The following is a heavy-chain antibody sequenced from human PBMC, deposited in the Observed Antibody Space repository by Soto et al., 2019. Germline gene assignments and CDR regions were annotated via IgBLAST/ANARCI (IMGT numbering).Heavy chain of an antibody. CDR3: AKEVYGSGSYIADY. CDR1: GFAFSSYG. CDR2: ISYDGSNK. D-gene: IGHD3-10*01. J-gene: IGHJ4*02. Sequence: QVQLVESGGGVVQPGRSLRLSCAASGFAFSSYGMHWVRQAPGKGLEWVAVISYDGSNKYYADSVKGRFTISRDNSKNTLYLQMNSLRAEDTAVYYCAKEVYGSGSYIADYWGQGTLVTVSS. V-gene: IGHV3-30*18.